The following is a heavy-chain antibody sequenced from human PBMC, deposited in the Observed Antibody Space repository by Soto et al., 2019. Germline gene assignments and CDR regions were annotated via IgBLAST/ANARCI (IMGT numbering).Heavy chain of an antibody. CDR3: ARDDSFDY. D-gene: IGHD3-22*01. Sequence: GGPMRHSCAAAGGTFGDYDRSWIRQAPGKGLEWVSYISSSGSTIYYADSVKGRFTISRDNAKNSLYLQMNSLRAEDTAVYYCARDDSFDYWGQGTLVTVSS. CDR2: ISSSGSTI. J-gene: IGHJ4*02. V-gene: IGHV3-11*01. CDR1: GGTFGDYD.